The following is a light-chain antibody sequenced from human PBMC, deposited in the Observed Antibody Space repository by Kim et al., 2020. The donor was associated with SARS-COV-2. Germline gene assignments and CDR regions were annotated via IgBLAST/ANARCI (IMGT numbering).Light chain of an antibody. CDR1: QNINKW. CDR3: QQYNPYPRV. J-gene: IGKJ1*01. Sequence: SASMGDRVSITCRASQNINKWLAWYQQKPGQAPKVLIYKASTLESGVPSRVSGSGSGSQFTLTISDLQPEDFATYYCQQYNPYPRVFGQGTKLEI. V-gene: IGKV1-5*03. CDR2: KAS.